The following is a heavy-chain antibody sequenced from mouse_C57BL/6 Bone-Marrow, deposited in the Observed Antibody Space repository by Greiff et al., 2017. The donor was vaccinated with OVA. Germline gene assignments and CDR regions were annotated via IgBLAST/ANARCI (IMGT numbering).Heavy chain of an antibody. CDR3: ARYKGLYYYGSSYAMDY. D-gene: IGHD1-1*01. J-gene: IGHJ4*01. CDR1: GYSITSDY. Sequence: DVQLVESGPGLAKPSQTLSLTCSVTGYSITSDYWNWIRKFPGNKLEYMGYISYSGSTYYNPSLKSRISITRDTSKNQYYLQLNSVTTEDTATYYCARYKGLYYYGSSYAMDYWGQGTSVTVSS. CDR2: ISYSGST. V-gene: IGHV3-8*01.